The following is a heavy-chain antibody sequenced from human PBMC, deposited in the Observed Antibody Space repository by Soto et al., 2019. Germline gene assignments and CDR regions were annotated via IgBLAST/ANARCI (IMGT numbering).Heavy chain of an antibody. CDR1: GFTFSSYG. CDR2: MSYDGSNK. J-gene: IGHJ4*02. CDR3: AKDVYGSGGVDY. V-gene: IGHV3-30*18. Sequence: GGSLRLSCAASGFTFSSYGMHWVRQAPGKGLEWVAVMSYDGSNKYYADSVKGRFTISRDNSKNTLYLQMNSLRAEDTAVYYCAKDVYGSGGVDYWGQGTLVTVSS. D-gene: IGHD3-10*01.